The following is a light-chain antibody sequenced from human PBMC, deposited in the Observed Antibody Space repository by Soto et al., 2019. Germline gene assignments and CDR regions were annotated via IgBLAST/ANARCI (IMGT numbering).Light chain of an antibody. J-gene: IGKJ1*01. V-gene: IGKV3-15*01. CDR1: QSVSSS. Sequence: EVVMTQSPATLSMSPGERATLSCRASQSVSSSLAWYQQKPGQAPRLLIYGASTRATGIPDRLSGSGSETGFTLTISSLQAEDCAISYCQQYNNWWTFGQGTKVEIK. CDR2: GAS. CDR3: QQYNNWWT.